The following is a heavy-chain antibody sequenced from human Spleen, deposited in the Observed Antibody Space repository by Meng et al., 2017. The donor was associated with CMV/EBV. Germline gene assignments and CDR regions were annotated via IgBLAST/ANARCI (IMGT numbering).Heavy chain of an antibody. J-gene: IGHJ4*02. CDR2: IGTAGDT. CDR1: GFTFSTYD. D-gene: IGHD5-12*01. Sequence: SCAASGFTFSTYDMHWVCQATGKGLEWVSPIGTAGDTYFPGSVKGRFTISRDNAKNSLYLQMNSLRAEDTAVYYCARGGSSDYWGQGTLVTVSS. V-gene: IGHV3-13*01. CDR3: ARGGSSDY.